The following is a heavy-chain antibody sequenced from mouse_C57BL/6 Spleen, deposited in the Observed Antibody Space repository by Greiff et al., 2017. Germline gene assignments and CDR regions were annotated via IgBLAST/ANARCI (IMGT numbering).Heavy chain of an antibody. V-gene: IGHV1-81*01. CDR1: GYTFTSYG. CDR2: IYPRSGNT. Sequence: VQLQQSGAELARPGASVKLSCKASGYTFTSYGISWVKQRTGQGLEWIGEIYPRSGNTYYNEKFKGKATLTADKSSSTAYMELRSLTSEDAAVYFCARLYYGYDEDAYWGQGTLVTASA. CDR3: ARLYYGYDEDAY. J-gene: IGHJ3*01. D-gene: IGHD2-2*01.